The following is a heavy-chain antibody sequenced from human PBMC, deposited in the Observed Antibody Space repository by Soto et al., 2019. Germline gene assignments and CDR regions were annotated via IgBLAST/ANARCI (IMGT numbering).Heavy chain of an antibody. V-gene: IGHV1-18*01. Sequence: GSSVKVSCKASGYTFTSYGISWVRLAPGQGLEWMGWISAYNGNTNYAQKVQGRVTMTTDTSTSTAYMELRSLRSDDTAVYYCARDPLPTYYYDSIGYYAYFDHWG. CDR1: GYTFTSYG. D-gene: IGHD3-22*01. CDR3: ARDPLPTYYYDSIGYYAYFDH. CDR2: ISAYNGNT. J-gene: IGHJ4*01.